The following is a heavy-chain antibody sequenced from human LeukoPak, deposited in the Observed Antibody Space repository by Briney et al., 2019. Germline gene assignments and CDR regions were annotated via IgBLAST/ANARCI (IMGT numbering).Heavy chain of an antibody. CDR2: INHSGST. CDR1: GGSFSGYY. Sequence: SETLSLTCAAYGGSFSGYYWSWIRQPPGKGLEWIGEINHSGSTNYNPSLKSRVTISVDTSKNQFSLKLSSVTAADTAVYYCARGQVDFGYTIDPWGQGTLVTVSS. J-gene: IGHJ5*02. D-gene: IGHD3/OR15-3a*01. V-gene: IGHV4-34*01. CDR3: ARGQVDFGYTIDP.